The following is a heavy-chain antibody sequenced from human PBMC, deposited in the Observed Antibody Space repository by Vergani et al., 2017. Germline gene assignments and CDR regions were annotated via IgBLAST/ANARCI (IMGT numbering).Heavy chain of an antibody. J-gene: IGHJ5*02. D-gene: IGHD2-2*01. Sequence: QVQLVQSGAEVKPGASVKVSCKASGYTFTSYGISWVRQAPGQGLEWMGWISAYNGNTNYAQKLQGRVTMTTDTSTSTAYMELRSLRSDDTAVYYCARDRRGVVPAANNWFDPWGQGTLVTVSS. CDR2: ISAYNGNT. CDR1: GYTFTSYG. CDR3: ARDRRGVVPAANNWFDP. V-gene: IGHV1-18*04.